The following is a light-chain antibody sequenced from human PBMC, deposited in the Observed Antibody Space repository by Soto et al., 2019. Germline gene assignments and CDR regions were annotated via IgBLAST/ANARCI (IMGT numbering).Light chain of an antibody. J-gene: IGLJ1*01. Sequence: QSALTQPASVSGSPGQSITISCTGTSSDVGSYNLVSWYQQHPDKAPKLMIYEVNKRPSGVSDRFSGSKSGNTASLTISGLQAEDEADYYCYSYAGNTVVYVFGTGTKLTVL. CDR3: YSYAGNTVVYV. CDR1: SSDVGSYNL. CDR2: EVN. V-gene: IGLV2-23*02.